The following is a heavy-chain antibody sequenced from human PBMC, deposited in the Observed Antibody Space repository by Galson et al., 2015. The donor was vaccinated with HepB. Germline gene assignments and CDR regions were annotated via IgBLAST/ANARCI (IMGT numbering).Heavy chain of an antibody. V-gene: IGHV1-24*01. CDR1: GYTLTELS. CDR2: FDPEDGET. D-gene: IGHD3-16*01. Sequence: SVKVSCKVSGYTLTELSMHWVRQAPGKGLEWMGGFDPEDGETIYAQKFQGRVTMTEDTSTDTAYMELSSLRSEDTAVYYCATDQNIKGAVYGAPNEYFQHWGQGTLVTVSS. CDR3: ATDQNIKGAVYGAPNEYFQH. J-gene: IGHJ1*01.